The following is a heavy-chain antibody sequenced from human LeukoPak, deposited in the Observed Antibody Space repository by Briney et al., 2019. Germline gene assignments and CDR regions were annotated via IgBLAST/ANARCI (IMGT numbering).Heavy chain of an antibody. CDR2: IYYSGST. D-gene: IGHD5-12*01. CDR3: ARARRGYSGYDIAFDI. CDR1: GGSISSYY. Sequence: SETLSLTCTVSGGSISSYYWSWIRQPPGKGLEWIGYIYYSGSTNYNPSLKSRVTISVDTSKNQFSLKLSSVTAADTAVYYCARARRGYSGYDIAFDIWGQGTMVTVSS. V-gene: IGHV4-59*12. J-gene: IGHJ3*02.